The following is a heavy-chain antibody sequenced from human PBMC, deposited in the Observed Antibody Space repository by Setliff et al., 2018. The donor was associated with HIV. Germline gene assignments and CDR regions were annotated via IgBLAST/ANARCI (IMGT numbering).Heavy chain of an antibody. D-gene: IGHD2-2*01. J-gene: IGHJ6*03. CDR3: ARGTLVVPDARDYYYYLDI. V-gene: IGHV4-34*01. CDR2: INHSGST. CDR1: GGSFSGYY. Sequence: SETLSLTCAVYGGSFSGYYWTWIRQPPGKGLEWIGEINHSGSTNDNPSLKSRLTISVDTSKNQFSLRLRSVTTADSAVYYCARGTLVVPDARDYYYYLDIWGQGNTVTVPS.